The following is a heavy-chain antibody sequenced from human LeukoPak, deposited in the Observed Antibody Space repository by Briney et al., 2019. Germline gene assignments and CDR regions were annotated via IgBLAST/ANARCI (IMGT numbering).Heavy chain of an antibody. Sequence: PSETLSLTCTVSGGSISSSSYYWGWIRQPPGKGREWIGSIYYSGSTYYNPSLKSRVTIAVDTSKNQFSLKLSSVTAADTAVYSCARVYYYYYYMDVWGKGTTVTISS. V-gene: IGHV4-39*01. CDR2: IYYSGST. J-gene: IGHJ6*03. CDR1: GGSISSSSYY. CDR3: ARVYYYYYYMDV.